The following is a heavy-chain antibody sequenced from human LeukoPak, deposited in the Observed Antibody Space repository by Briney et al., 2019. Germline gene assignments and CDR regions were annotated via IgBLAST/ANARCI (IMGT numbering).Heavy chain of an antibody. J-gene: IGHJ4*02. CDR2: IYTSGST. CDR3: ARDRANGVCAD. D-gene: IGHD2-8*01. V-gene: IGHV4-4*07. CDR1: GGSISSYY. Sequence: PWETLSLACTVSGGSISSYYWSWIRQPAGKGLEWIGRIYTSGSTNYNPSLKSRVTMSVDTSKNQFSLKLSSVTAADTAVYYCARDRANGVCADWGQGTLVTVSS.